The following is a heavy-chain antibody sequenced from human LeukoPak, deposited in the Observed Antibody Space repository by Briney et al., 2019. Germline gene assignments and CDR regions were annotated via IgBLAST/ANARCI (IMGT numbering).Heavy chain of an antibody. CDR1: GYTFTSYA. D-gene: IGHD5-24*01. Sequence: ASVKVSCKASGYTFTSYAMHWVRQAPGQRLEWMGWINAGNGNTKYSQEFQGRVTITRDTSASTAYMELSSLRSEDMAVYYCAREGKDGYNYDYWGQGTLVTVSS. V-gene: IGHV1-3*03. CDR2: INAGNGNT. CDR3: AREGKDGYNYDY. J-gene: IGHJ4*02.